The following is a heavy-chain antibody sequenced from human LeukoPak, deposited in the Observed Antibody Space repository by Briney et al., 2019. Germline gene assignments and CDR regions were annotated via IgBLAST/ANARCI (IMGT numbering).Heavy chain of an antibody. Sequence: ASVKVSCTASGYTFTSYDINWVRQATGQGLEWMGWMNPNSGNTGYAQKFQRRVTMTRNTSISTAYMELSSLRSEDTAVYYCARVEYSGYDSRLTDVWGQGTTVTVSS. J-gene: IGHJ6*02. CDR1: GYTFTSYD. V-gene: IGHV1-8*01. CDR2: MNPNSGNT. CDR3: ARVEYSGYDSRLTDV. D-gene: IGHD5-12*01.